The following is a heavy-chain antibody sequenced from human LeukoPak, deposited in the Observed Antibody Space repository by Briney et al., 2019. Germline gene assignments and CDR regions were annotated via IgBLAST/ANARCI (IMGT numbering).Heavy chain of an antibody. CDR1: GGSISSGDYY. CDR3: AREALRRGGVTQKLVFDY. J-gene: IGHJ4*02. CDR2: IYYSGST. D-gene: IGHD3-16*01. V-gene: IGHV4-30-4*01. Sequence: TSQTLSLTCTVSGGSISSGDYYWSWIRQPPGKGLEWIGYIYYSGSTYYNPSLKSRVTISVDTSKNQFSLKLSSVTAADTAVYYCAREALRRGGVTQKLVFDYWGQGTLVTVSS.